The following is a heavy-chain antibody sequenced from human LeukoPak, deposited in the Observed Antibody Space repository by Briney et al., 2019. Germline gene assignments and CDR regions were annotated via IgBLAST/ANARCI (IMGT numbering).Heavy chain of an antibody. CDR2: INKKGGT. CDR1: SDSIGSGDYY. J-gene: IGHJ4*02. CDR3: ARDRAVTTFDY. V-gene: IGHV4-30-4*01. Sequence: ASQTLSLTCTVSSDSIGSGDYYWSWIRQPAGKGLEFIGYINKKGGTFYNPPLKSRVSISIDTSKNQFSLKLTSVTAADTAVYYCARDRAVTTFDYWGQGTLVTDSS. D-gene: IGHD4-17*01.